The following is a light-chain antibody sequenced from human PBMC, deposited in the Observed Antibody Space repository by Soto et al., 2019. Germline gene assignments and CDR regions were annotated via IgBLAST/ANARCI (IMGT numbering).Light chain of an antibody. CDR3: QQYGSSPGIT. CDR1: QSVSSSY. V-gene: IGKV3-20*01. J-gene: IGKJ4*01. Sequence: EIVLTQSPGTLSLSPGERATLSCRASQSVSSSYLAWYQQKPGQAPRLLIYGASSRATGIPDRFSGSGSGTDFTLTISRLEPEDFAVYYCQQYGSSPGITFGGGTKVDNK. CDR2: GAS.